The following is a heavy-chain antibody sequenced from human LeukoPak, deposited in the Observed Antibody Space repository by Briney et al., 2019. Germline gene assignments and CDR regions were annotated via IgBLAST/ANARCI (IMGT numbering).Heavy chain of an antibody. CDR1: GFTFSSYG. CDR3: AREEVVVVVAVYYYYGMDV. J-gene: IGHJ6*02. CDR2: ISGSGGST. V-gene: IGHV3-23*01. Sequence: GGSLRLSCAASGFTFSSYGMNWVRQAPGKGLEWVSAISGSGGSTYYADSVKGRFTISRDNAKNSLYLQMNSLRDEDTAVYYCAREEVVVVVAVYYYYGMDVWGQGTTVTVSS. D-gene: IGHD2-15*01.